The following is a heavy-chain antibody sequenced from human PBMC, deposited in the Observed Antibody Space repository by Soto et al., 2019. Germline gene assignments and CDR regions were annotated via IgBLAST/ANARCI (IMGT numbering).Heavy chain of an antibody. J-gene: IGHJ6*02. CDR3: ARESRLYYGMDV. Sequence: GGSLRLSCAASGFTFSDYYMSWIRQAPGKRLEWVSYISSSGSTIDYADSVKGRFTISRDNAKNSLYLQMNSLRAEDTAVYYCARESRLYYGMDVWGQGTTVTVSS. CDR1: GFTFSDYY. CDR2: ISSSGSTI. V-gene: IGHV3-11*01.